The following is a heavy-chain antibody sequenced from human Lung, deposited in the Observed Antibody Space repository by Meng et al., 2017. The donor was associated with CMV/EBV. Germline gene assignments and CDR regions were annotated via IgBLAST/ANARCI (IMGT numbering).Heavy chain of an antibody. Sequence: GSLRLXXTVSGGSISSYYWSWIRQPPGKGLEWIGYIYYSGSTNYNPSLKSRVTISVDTSKNQFSLKLSSVTAADTAVYYCARGGYYDFWSGYSYYYYYGMDVWGRGXTVTVSS. D-gene: IGHD3-3*01. CDR2: IYYSGST. CDR3: ARGGYYDFWSGYSYYYYYGMDV. CDR1: GGSISSYY. V-gene: IGHV4-59*01. J-gene: IGHJ6*02.